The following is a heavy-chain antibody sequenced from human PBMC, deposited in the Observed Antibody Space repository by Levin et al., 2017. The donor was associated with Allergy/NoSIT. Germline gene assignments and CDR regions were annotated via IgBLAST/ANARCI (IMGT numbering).Heavy chain of an antibody. J-gene: IGHJ4*02. CDR3: ARIRGIAVADRGPCFDY. D-gene: IGHD6-19*01. CDR1: GGSISRSSYY. CDR2: IYYSGST. V-gene: IGHV4-39*01. Sequence: PSETLSLTCTVSGGSISRSSYYWGWIRQPPGRGLEWIGSIYYSGSTYYNPSLKSRVTISVDTSKNQFSLKLSSVTAADTAVYYCARIRGIAVADRGPCFDYWGQGTLVTVSS.